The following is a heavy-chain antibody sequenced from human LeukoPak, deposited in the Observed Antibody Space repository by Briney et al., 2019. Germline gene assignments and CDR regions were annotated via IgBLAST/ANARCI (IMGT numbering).Heavy chain of an antibody. CDR3: ARCSPGDSSNFYAVLQY. V-gene: IGHV1-69*06. Sequence: SVKVSCKASGYTFSSYGISWVRLTPGQGLEWLGGIIPVFGTTTYAQKFQAKVTMTADKSTNTAYLEISSLTSDDTAVYYCARCSPGDSSNFYAVLQYWGQGTQVTVST. CDR2: IIPVFGTT. D-gene: IGHD3-22*01. J-gene: IGHJ4*02. CDR1: GYTFSSYG.